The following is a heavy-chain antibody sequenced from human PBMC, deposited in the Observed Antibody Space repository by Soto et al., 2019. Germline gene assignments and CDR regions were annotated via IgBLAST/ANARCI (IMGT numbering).Heavy chain of an antibody. CDR2: INAGNGNT. J-gene: IGHJ5*02. V-gene: IGHV1-3*01. Sequence: GASVKVSCKASGYTFTSYAMHWVRQAPGQRLEWMGWINAGNGNTKYSQKFQGRVTITRDTSASTAYMELSSLRSEDTAVYYCARVGLRFLEWSDNWFDPWGQGTLVTVSS. D-gene: IGHD3-3*01. CDR3: ARVGLRFLEWSDNWFDP. CDR1: GYTFTSYA.